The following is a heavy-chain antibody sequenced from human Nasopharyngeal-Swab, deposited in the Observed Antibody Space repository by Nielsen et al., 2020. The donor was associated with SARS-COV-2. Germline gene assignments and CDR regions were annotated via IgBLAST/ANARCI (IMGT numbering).Heavy chain of an antibody. Sequence: GESLKISCKGSGYIFTSYWIGWVRQMPGKGLEWMGIIYPADSDSRYSLSFQGQVSISVDKSISTAYLQWNTLKASDIAIYYCVRRAFSASYFYFDYWGPGTLVTVSS. D-gene: IGHD1-26*01. J-gene: IGHJ4*02. CDR2: IYPADSDS. V-gene: IGHV5-51*01. CDR1: GYIFTSYW. CDR3: VRRAFSASYFYFDY.